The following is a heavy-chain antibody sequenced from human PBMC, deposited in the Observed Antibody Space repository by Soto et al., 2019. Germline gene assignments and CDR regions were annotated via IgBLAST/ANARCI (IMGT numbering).Heavy chain of an antibody. CDR3: ARHYAVLLYHLDY. V-gene: IGHV4-39*01. Sequence: SETLSLTCTVSGGSVSSSGNYWGWIRQPPGKGLEWIGSIYYSGSTYYNPSLKSRVTTSVDTSKNQFSLKLSSVTAADTAVYYCARHYAVLLYHLDYWGLGTLVTVSS. CDR2: IYYSGST. J-gene: IGHJ4*02. CDR1: GGSVSSSGNY. D-gene: IGHD2-15*01.